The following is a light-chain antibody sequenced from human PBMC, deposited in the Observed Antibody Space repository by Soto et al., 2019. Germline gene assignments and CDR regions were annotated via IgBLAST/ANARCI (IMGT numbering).Light chain of an antibody. V-gene: IGLV2-14*02. CDR3: SSYTSSSTQV. CDR2: KGS. J-gene: IGLJ3*02. Sequence: QSALTQPASVSGSPGQSITISCTGTSSDVGSYNLVSWYQQHPGKAPKLMIYKGSKRPSGVSNRFSGSKSGNTASLTISGLQAEDEADYYCSSYTSSSTQVFGGGTKLTVL. CDR1: SSDVGSYNL.